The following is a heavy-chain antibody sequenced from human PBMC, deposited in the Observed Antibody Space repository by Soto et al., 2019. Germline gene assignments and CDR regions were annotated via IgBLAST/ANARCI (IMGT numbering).Heavy chain of an antibody. CDR2: INPNSGAT. CDR1: GYTFTAYH. Sequence: ASVKVSCKASGYTFTAYHVHWVRQAPGQGLEWLGWINPNSGATKYAQKLQGWVTMTRDTSMSTAYMELRSLKSDDTAVYYCARDHSNYDILTGYYSYYFDYWGQGTLVTVSS. D-gene: IGHD3-9*01. V-gene: IGHV1-2*04. CDR3: ARDHSNYDILTGYYSYYFDY. J-gene: IGHJ4*02.